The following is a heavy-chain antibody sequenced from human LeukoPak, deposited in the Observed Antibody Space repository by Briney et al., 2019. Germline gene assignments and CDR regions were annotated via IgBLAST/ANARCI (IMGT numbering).Heavy chain of an antibody. Sequence: SETLSLTCAVYGGSFSGYYWSWIRQPPGKGLEWIGEINHSGSTNYNPSLKSRVTISVDTSKNQFSLKLSSVTAADTAVYYCARGEKEMAIGHWYFDLWVRGTLVTVSS. J-gene: IGHJ2*01. CDR2: INHSGST. CDR1: GGSFSGYY. D-gene: IGHD5-24*01. CDR3: ARGEKEMAIGHWYFDL. V-gene: IGHV4-34*01.